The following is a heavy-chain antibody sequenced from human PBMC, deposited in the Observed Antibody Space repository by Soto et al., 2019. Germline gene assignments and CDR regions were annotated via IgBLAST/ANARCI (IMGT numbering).Heavy chain of an antibody. CDR2: IIPLFGTA. D-gene: IGHD3-10*01. V-gene: IGHV1-69*01. Sequence: QVQVVQCGVEVRRPGSSGKVSCKASGDTFKNCVISWVRQAPGQGLEWMGGIIPLFGTADFAQTCEGRLTITTDESTTTAYMELSRLRSEDTATYYCPAELGFGKLSVVWGQGTTVIVSS. J-gene: IGHJ6*02. CDR1: GDTFKNCV. CDR3: PAELGFGKLSVV.